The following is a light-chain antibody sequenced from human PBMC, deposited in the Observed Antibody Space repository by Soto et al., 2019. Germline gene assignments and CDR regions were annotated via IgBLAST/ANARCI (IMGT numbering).Light chain of an antibody. CDR3: SSYAGSHNVV. Sequence: QSALTQPPSASGSPGQSVTISCTETSSDVGGYDYVSWYQQYPGKAPKLIIYEVSERPSGVPDRFSGSKSGNTASLTVSGLQAEDEADYFCSSYAGSHNVVFGGGTKLTVL. J-gene: IGLJ2*01. CDR2: EVS. V-gene: IGLV2-8*01. CDR1: SSDVGGYDY.